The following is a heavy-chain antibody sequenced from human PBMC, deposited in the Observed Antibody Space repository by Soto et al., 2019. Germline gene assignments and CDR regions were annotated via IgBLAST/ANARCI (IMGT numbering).Heavy chain of an antibody. J-gene: IGHJ4*02. V-gene: IGHV2-5*02. CDR1: GFSLSTSGVG. Sequence: QITLKESGPTLVKPTQTLTLTCTFSGFSLSTSGVGVGWIRQPPGKALEWLALIYGDGDKRYSPSLKSRLTITKDNSKNQVVLTMTNMDPVDTATFYCAHREGYGRLDYWGQGTLVTVSS. D-gene: IGHD5-12*01. CDR2: IYGDGDK. CDR3: AHREGYGRLDY.